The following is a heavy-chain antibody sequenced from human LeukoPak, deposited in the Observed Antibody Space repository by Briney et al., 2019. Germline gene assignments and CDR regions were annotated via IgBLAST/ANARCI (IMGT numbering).Heavy chain of an antibody. CDR1: GFTFTSSA. CDR3: AASQGPVSLYGPRGFDP. J-gene: IGHJ5*02. Sequence: ASVKVSCKASGFTFTSSAVQWVRQARGQRLEWIGWIVVGSGNTNYAQKFQERVTITRDMSTSTAYMELSSLRSEDTAVYYCAASQGPVSLYGPRGFDPWGQGTLVTVSS. CDR2: IVVGSGNT. D-gene: IGHD2/OR15-2a*01. V-gene: IGHV1-58*01.